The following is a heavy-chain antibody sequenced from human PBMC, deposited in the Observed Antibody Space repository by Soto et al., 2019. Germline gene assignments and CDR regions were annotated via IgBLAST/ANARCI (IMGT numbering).Heavy chain of an antibody. CDR1: GFTFSSYS. CDR2: ISSSSSYI. J-gene: IGHJ3*02. Sequence: GGSLRLSCAASGFTFSSYSMNWVRQAPGKGLEWVSSISSSSSYIYYADSVKGRFTISRDNAKNSLYLQMNSLRAEDTAVYYCARSMSLGSGYDLSAFDIWGQGTMVTVSS. D-gene: IGHD5-12*01. CDR3: ARSMSLGSGYDLSAFDI. V-gene: IGHV3-21*01.